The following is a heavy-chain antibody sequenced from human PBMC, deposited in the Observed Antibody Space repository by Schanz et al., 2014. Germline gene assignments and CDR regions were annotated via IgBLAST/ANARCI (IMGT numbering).Heavy chain of an antibody. V-gene: IGHV1-2*06. CDR1: GYTFISYF. CDR3: ARDSDVSKYNLFDS. CDR2: INPNSGAT. J-gene: IGHJ5*01. Sequence: QVQLVQSGAEVKKPGASVKVSCKASGYTFISYFIHWVRQAPRQGLEWMGRINPNSGATDCLQRFQGRVNMTTDTSINTAYLQLTFLTSDDTAIYYCARDSDVSKYNLFDSWGQGTLVTVSS.